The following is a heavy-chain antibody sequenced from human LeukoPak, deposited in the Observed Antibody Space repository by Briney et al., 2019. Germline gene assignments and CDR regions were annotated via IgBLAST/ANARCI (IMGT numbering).Heavy chain of an antibody. J-gene: IGHJ6*03. CDR3: AKMGIGGVGTYYYYMDA. CDR2: MTSASSYM. CDR1: GFDFSGYS. D-gene: IGHD6-13*01. V-gene: IGHV3-21*01. Sequence: GGSLRLSCAASGFDFSGYSMNWVRQAPGKGLEWVSSMTSASSYMDYADSVRGRFTISRDNAKNSLYLQMNSLRAEDTAVYYCAKMGIGGVGTYYYYMDAWGKGTTVTVSS.